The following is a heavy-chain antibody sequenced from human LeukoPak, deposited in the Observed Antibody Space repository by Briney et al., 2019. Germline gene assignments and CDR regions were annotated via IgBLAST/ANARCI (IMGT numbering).Heavy chain of an antibody. J-gene: IGHJ1*01. CDR3: ARRSEYFQD. CDR1: GYSISSGFY. V-gene: IGHV4-38-2*01. Sequence: ASETLSLTCAVSGYSISSGFYWGWIRQPPGKGLEWIGSIYHSGSTYYNPSLKSRVTISLDTSKNQFSLRLSSVTAADTAVYYCARRSEYFQDWGQGTLRPVS. CDR2: IYHSGST.